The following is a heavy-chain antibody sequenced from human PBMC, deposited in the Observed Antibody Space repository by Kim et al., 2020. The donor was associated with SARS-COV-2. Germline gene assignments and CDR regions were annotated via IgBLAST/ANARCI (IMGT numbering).Heavy chain of an antibody. J-gene: IGHJ6*02. D-gene: IGHD6-13*01. CDR3: ARDGGGAAAYGVDV. CDR2: INAGNGDT. Sequence: ASVKVSCKASGYSFTAYGMHWVRQAPGQRLEWMGWINAGNGDTKYSQKFQGRVTITRDTSASTDYMELSSLRSEDTAVYYCARDGGGAAAYGVDVWGQGTTVTVSS. V-gene: IGHV1-3*01. CDR1: GYSFTAYG.